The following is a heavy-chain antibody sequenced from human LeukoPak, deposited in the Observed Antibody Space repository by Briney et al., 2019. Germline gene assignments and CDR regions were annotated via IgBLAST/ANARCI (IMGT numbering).Heavy chain of an antibody. D-gene: IGHD6-19*01. CDR2: INPSGGST. J-gene: IGHJ4*02. CDR1: GYTFTGYY. CDR3: ARRVPGYSSGWYQIDY. V-gene: IGHV1-46*01. Sequence: ASVKVSCKASGYTFTGYYMHWVRQAPGQGLGWMGIINPSGGSTSYAQKFQGRVTMTRDTSTSTVYMELSSLRSEDTAVYYCARRVPGYSSGWYQIDYWGQGTLVTVSS.